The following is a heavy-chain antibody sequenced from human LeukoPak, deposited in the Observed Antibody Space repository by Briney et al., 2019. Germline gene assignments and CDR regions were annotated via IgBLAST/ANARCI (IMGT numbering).Heavy chain of an antibody. Sequence: GGSLRLSCAGSGFTFSSYGMHWVRQAPGKGLEWVALISYDGSNKYYADSVKGRFTISRDNSKKTLYLQMNSLRAEDTATYYCAKEGDSGWYGDYWGQGTLVTVSS. D-gene: IGHD6-19*01. V-gene: IGHV3-30*18. CDR2: ISYDGSNK. CDR1: GFTFSSYG. J-gene: IGHJ4*02. CDR3: AKEGDSGWYGDY.